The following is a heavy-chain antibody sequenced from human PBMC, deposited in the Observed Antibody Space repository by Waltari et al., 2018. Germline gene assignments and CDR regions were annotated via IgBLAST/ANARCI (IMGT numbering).Heavy chain of an antibody. CDR3: ARDGDGAAAGTARY. Sequence: QVQLVQSGDEVKKPGSSVKVSCKASGGTFSSYPNSWVRQAPGQGLAWMGRISPIFGTANYAQKFQGRVTITADESTSTAYMELGSLRSEDTAVYYCARDGDGAAAGTARYWGQGTLVTVSS. D-gene: IGHD6-13*01. V-gene: IGHV1-69*15. J-gene: IGHJ4*02. CDR1: GGTFSSYP. CDR2: ISPIFGTA.